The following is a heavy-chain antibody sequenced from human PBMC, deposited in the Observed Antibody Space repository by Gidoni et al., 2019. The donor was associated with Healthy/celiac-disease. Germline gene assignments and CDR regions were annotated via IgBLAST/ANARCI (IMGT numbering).Heavy chain of an antibody. J-gene: IGHJ6*02. V-gene: IGHV3-9*01. CDR1: GFTFDDYA. Sequence: EVQLVESGGGLVQPGRSLRPSCAASGFTFDDYAMHWVRQAPGKGLEWVSGISWNSGSIGYADSVKGRFTISRDNAKNSLYLQMNSLRAEDTALYYCAKGMDYYYYGMDVWGQGTTVTVSS. CDR2: ISWNSGSI. D-gene: IGHD2-8*01. CDR3: AKGMDYYYYGMDV.